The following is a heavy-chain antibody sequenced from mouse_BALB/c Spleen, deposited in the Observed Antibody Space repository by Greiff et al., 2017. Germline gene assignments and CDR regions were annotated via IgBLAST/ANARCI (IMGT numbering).Heavy chain of an antibody. V-gene: IGHV1-7*01. CDR1: GYTFTSYW. CDR2: INPSTGYT. CDR3: ALWLRRGAMDY. D-gene: IGHD2-2*01. Sequence: VQLVESGAELAKPGASVKMSCKASGYTFTSYWMHWVKQRPGQGLEWIGYINPSTGYTEYNQKFKDKATLTADKSSSTAYMQLSSLTSEDSAVYYCALWLRRGAMDYWGQGTSVTVSS. J-gene: IGHJ4*01.